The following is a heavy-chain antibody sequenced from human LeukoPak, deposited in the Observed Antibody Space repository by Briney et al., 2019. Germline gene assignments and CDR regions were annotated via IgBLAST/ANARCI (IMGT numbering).Heavy chain of an antibody. J-gene: IGHJ4*02. D-gene: IGHD6-19*01. Sequence: PSETLSLTCTVSGGSISSGSYYWSWIRQPTGKGLEWIGRIYTSGSTNYNPSLKSRVTISVDTSKNQFSLKLSSVTAADTAVYYCAREGKYSSGWYSVLDYWGQGTLVTVSS. CDR2: IYTSGST. CDR3: AREGKYSSGWYSVLDY. CDR1: GGSISSGSYY. V-gene: IGHV4-61*02.